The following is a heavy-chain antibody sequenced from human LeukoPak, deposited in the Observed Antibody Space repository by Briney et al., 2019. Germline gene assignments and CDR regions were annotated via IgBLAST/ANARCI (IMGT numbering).Heavy chain of an antibody. CDR3: ARGDRLRRYNWFDP. CDR1: GGSISSYY. Sequence: SETLSLTCTVSGGSISSYYWSWIRQPPGKGLEWIGYIYYSGSTNYNPSLKSRVTISVDTSKNQFSLKLSSVTAADTAVYYCARGDRLRRYNWFDPWGQGTLVTVSS. D-gene: IGHD5-12*01. V-gene: IGHV4-59*01. CDR2: IYYSGST. J-gene: IGHJ5*02.